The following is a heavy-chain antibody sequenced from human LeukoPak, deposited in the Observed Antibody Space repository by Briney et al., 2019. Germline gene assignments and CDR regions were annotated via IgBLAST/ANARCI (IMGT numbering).Heavy chain of an antibody. Sequence: SETLSLTCNVSGGSLSSYFWSWIRDPPEKGLEWIGRIYSTGSTNYNPSLTSRVTMSIDTCKNQLSLTLSSVTAADTAVSYCARGSSGYYYGWGEGSLVTVSS. CDR2: IYSTGST. D-gene: IGHD3-22*01. V-gene: IGHV4-4*07. J-gene: IGHJ4*02. CDR3: ARGSSGYYYG. CDR1: GGSLSSYF.